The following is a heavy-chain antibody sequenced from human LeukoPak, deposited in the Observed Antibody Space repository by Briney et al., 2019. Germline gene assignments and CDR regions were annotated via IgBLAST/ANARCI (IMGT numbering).Heavy chain of an antibody. Sequence: ASVKVSCKASGYTFTSYGINWVRQATGQGLEWMGWMNPNSGNTGYAQKFQGRVTMTRNTSISTAYMELSSLRSEDTAVYYCARGANYYYDSSGYDWDYWGQGTLVTVSS. D-gene: IGHD3-22*01. CDR3: ARGANYYYDSSGYDWDY. CDR1: GYTFTSYG. CDR2: MNPNSGNT. J-gene: IGHJ4*02. V-gene: IGHV1-8*02.